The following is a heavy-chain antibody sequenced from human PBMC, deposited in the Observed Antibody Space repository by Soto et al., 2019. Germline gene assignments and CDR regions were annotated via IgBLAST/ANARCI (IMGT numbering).Heavy chain of an antibody. CDR1: DFILSDAW. CDR3: ASYRDSSGLRRYDY. V-gene: IGHV3-15*07. J-gene: IGHJ4*02. D-gene: IGHD3-22*01. Sequence: EVQLEESGGGLIKPGESLTLSCAASDFILSDAWMKWVCQAPGKGLEWIGRIKSTAHGGTTDYAAPLKGRFTILRDDSKNTLYLQMTSLQTEDTAMYYCASYRDSSGLRRYDYWGQGALVTVSS. CDR2: IKSTAHGGTT.